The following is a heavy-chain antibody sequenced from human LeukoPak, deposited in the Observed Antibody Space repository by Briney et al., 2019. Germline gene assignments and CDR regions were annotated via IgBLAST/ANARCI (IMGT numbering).Heavy chain of an antibody. CDR2: IYYSGST. CDR3: ARVYGDYASRDYYYGLDV. J-gene: IGHJ6*02. CDR1: GGSISSGDYY. Sequence: PSQTLSLTCTVSGGSISSGDYYWSWIRQPPGKGLEWIGYIYYSGSTYYNPSLKSRLTISVDTSKNQFSLKLNSVTTADTAVYYCARVYGDYASRDYYYGLDVWGQGTTVTVSS. V-gene: IGHV4-30-4*01. D-gene: IGHD4-17*01.